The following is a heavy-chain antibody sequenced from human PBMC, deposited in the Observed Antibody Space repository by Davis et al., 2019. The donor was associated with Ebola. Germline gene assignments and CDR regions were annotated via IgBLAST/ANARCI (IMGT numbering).Heavy chain of an antibody. CDR1: GFTFSSYS. Sequence: PGGSLRLSCAASGFTFSSYSMNWVRQAPGKGLEWVSSISSSSSYIYYADSVKGRFTISRDNAKNSLYPQMNSLRAEDTAVYYCARGAGIAVAGADAFDIWGQGTMVTVSS. J-gene: IGHJ3*02. D-gene: IGHD6-19*01. V-gene: IGHV3-21*01. CDR2: ISSSSSYI. CDR3: ARGAGIAVAGADAFDI.